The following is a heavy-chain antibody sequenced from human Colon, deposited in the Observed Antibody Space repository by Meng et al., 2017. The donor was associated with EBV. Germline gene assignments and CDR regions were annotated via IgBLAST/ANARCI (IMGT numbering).Heavy chain of an antibody. V-gene: IGHV3-53*01. J-gene: IGHJ4*02. CDR3: ARYGDYAPKD. D-gene: IGHD4-17*01. CDR1: GVTVSRNY. CDR2: IYSGGGT. Sequence: GQLGGHRGGFAAPGWALSLSVAASGVTVSRNYMTWVRQAPGKGLEWVSVIYSGGGTYLADSVKGRFTISRDNSKNTLYLQMNSLRAEDTAVYYCARYGDYAPKDWGQGTLVTVSS.